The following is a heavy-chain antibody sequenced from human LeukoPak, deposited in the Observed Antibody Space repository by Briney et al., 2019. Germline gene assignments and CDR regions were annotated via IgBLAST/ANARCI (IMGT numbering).Heavy chain of an antibody. V-gene: IGHV3-30-3*01. CDR2: ISYDGSNK. D-gene: IGHD2-2*01. Sequence: PGRSLRLSCAASGFTFSSYAMHWVRQAPGKGLEWVAVISYDGSNKYYADSVKGRFTISRDNSKNTLYLQMNSLRAEDTAVYYCANPYCSSTSCYYFWGQGTLVTVSS. CDR1: GFTFSSYA. J-gene: IGHJ4*02. CDR3: ANPYCSSTSCYYF.